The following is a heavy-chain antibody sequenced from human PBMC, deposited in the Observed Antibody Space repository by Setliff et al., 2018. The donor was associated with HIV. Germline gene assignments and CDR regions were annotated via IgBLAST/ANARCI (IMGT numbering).Heavy chain of an antibody. D-gene: IGHD3-22*01. CDR3: ARDLSIDSSGYPRIGYSYMDV. V-gene: IGHV1-3*01. Sequence: ASLKVSCKASGYGLIAYAMNWVRQAPGQRPEWMGWINPGNGNTKYSQKFQGRVTITRVTSASTVYMELSGLRSEDTAVYYCARDLSIDSSGYPRIGYSYMDVWGKGTTVTVS. CDR1: GYGLIAYA. J-gene: IGHJ6*03. CDR2: INPGNGNT.